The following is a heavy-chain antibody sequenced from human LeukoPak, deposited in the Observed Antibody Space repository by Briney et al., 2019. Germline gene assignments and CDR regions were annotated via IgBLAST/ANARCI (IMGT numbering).Heavy chain of an antibody. CDR3: ARDERLYYDSSGYYYPH. Sequence: PSGTLSLTCAVSGGSISSSNWWSWVRQPPGKGLEWIGEIYHTGSTNYNPSLKSRVTISVDKSKNQFSLKLSSVTAADTAVYYCARDERLYYDSSGYYYPHWGQGTLVTVSS. D-gene: IGHD3-22*01. J-gene: IGHJ4*02. CDR2: IYHTGST. V-gene: IGHV4-4*02. CDR1: GGSISSSNW.